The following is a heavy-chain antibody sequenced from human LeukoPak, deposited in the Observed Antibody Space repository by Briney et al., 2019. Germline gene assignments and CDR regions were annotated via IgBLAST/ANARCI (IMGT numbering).Heavy chain of an antibody. CDR3: ARVLYYYDSSGYPDY. CDR1: GGSISSSSYY. CDR2: IYYSGST. V-gene: IGHV4-39*07. J-gene: IGHJ4*02. D-gene: IGHD3-22*01. Sequence: SETLSLTCTVSGGSISSSSYYWGWIRQPPGKGLEWIGRIYYSGSTYYNPSLKSRVTISVDTSKNQFSLKLSSVTAADTAVYYCARVLYYYDSSGYPDYWGQGTLVTVSS.